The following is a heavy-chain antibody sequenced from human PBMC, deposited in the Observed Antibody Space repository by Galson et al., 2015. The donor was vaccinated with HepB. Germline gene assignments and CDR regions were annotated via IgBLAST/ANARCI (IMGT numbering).Heavy chain of an antibody. CDR2: IRSKANSYAT. D-gene: IGHD3-10*01. V-gene: IGHV3-73*01. Sequence: SLRLSCAASGFTFSGSAMHWVCQASGKGLEWVGRIRSKANSYATAYAASVKGRFTISRDDSKNTAYLQMNSLKTEDTAVYYCTRPMVRGVIYSDYWGQGTLVTVSS. CDR1: GFTFSGSA. J-gene: IGHJ4*02. CDR3: TRPMVRGVIYSDY.